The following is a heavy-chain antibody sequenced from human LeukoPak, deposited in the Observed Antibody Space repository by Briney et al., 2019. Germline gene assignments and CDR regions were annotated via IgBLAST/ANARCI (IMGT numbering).Heavy chain of an antibody. CDR3: ARDRRDTSGATIDYYFDY. D-gene: IGHD5-12*01. CDR2: IYYSGST. V-gene: IGHV4-31*03. Sequence: PSETLSLTCTVSGVSISSGGYYWSWIRQHPGKGLEWIGYIYYSGSTYYNPSLKSRVTISVDTSKNQFSLKLSSVTAADTAVYYCARDRRDTSGATIDYYFDYWGQGTLVTVSS. J-gene: IGHJ4*02. CDR1: GVSISSGGYY.